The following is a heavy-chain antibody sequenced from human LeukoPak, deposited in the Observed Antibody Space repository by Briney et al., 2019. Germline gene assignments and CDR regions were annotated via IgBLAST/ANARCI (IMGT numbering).Heavy chain of an antibody. Sequence: LTGGSLRLSCAASGFTFSDHCMDWVRQAPGKGLEWVGRTRNKANSYTTEYAASVKGRFTISRDDSKNSLYLQMNSLKTEDTAVYYCARTTPYCSGGSCYLDYYGMDVWGQGTTVTVSS. CDR1: GFTFSDHC. V-gene: IGHV3-72*01. J-gene: IGHJ6*02. D-gene: IGHD2-15*01. CDR2: TRNKANSYTT. CDR3: ARTTPYCSGGSCYLDYYGMDV.